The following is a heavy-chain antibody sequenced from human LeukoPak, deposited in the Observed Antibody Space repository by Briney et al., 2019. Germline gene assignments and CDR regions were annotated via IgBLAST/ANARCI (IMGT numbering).Heavy chain of an antibody. CDR2: IYYSGST. D-gene: IGHD6-13*01. J-gene: IGHJ3*02. V-gene: IGHV4-59*01. CDR3: ARICSSSCYGAFDI. Sequence: PSETLSLTCTVSGGSISSYYWSWIRQPPGKGLEWIGYIYYSGSTNYNPSLKSRVTTSVDTSKNQFSLKLSCVTAADTAVYYCARICSSSCYGAFDIWGQGTMVTVSS. CDR1: GGSISSYY.